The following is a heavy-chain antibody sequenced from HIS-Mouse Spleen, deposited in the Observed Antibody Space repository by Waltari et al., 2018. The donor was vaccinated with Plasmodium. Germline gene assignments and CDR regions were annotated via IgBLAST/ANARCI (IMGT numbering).Heavy chain of an antibody. CDR3: AREVYAYYYDSSGYNAFDI. CDR1: GFTFSSYA. CDR2: ISYDGSNK. D-gene: IGHD3-22*01. V-gene: IGHV3-30*04. Sequence: QVQLVESGGGVVQPGRSLRLSCAASGFTFSSYAMHWVRQAPGKGLGWVAVISYDGSNKYYADSGKGRFTISRDNSKNTLYLQMNSLRAEDTAVYYCAREVYAYYYDSSGYNAFDIWGQGTMVTVSS. J-gene: IGHJ3*02.